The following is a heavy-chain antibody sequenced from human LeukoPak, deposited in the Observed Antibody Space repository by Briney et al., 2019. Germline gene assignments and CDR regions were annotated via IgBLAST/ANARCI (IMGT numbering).Heavy chain of an antibody. D-gene: IGHD6-13*01. CDR2: INHSGST. CDR3: VRGREQQLHFDI. CDR1: GGSFSGYY. V-gene: IGHV4-34*01. Sequence: SETLSLTCAVYGGSFSGYYWSWIRQPPGKGLEWIGEINHSGSTNYNPSLKSRVTISVDKSKNQFSLKLSSVTAADTAVYYCVRGREQQLHFDIWGQGTMVTVSS. J-gene: IGHJ3*02.